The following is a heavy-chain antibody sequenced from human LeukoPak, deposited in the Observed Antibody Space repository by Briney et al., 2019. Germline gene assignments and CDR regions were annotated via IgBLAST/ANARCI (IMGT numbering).Heavy chain of an antibody. D-gene: IGHD3-22*01. J-gene: IGHJ4*02. CDR1: GYSFTSYW. V-gene: IGHV5-51*01. Sequence: GESLKISCKGSGYSFTSYWIGWVRQMPGKGLEWMGIIYRGDSDSRYSPSFQGQVTISADKSISTAYLQWSSLKASDTAMYYCARSPAPNYYDSSGYYLDWYYFDYWGQGTLVTASS. CDR2: IYRGDSDS. CDR3: ARSPAPNYYDSSGYYLDWYYFDY.